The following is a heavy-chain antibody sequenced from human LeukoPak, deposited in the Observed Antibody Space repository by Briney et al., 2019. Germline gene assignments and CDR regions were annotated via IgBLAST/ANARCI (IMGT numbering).Heavy chain of an antibody. V-gene: IGHV1-2*02. J-gene: IGHJ4*02. D-gene: IGHD3-22*01. CDR2: INPNSGGT. Sequence: ASVKVSCKASGYTFTSYYMHWVRQAPGQGLEWMGWINPNSGGTNYAQKFQGRVAMTRDTSISTAYMELSRLRSDDTAVYYCARVLFDYYDSSGYHDYWGQGTLVTVSS. CDR1: GYTFTSYY. CDR3: ARVLFDYYDSSGYHDY.